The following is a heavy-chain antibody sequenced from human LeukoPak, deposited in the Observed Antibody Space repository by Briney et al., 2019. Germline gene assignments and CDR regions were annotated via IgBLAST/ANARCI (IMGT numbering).Heavy chain of an antibody. CDR3: AIQWSGYYLPLFDY. V-gene: IGHV1-69*13. CDR2: IIPIFGTA. J-gene: IGHJ4*02. D-gene: IGHD3-3*01. CDR1: GYTFTGYY. Sequence: ASVKVSCKASGYTFTGYYMHWVRQAPGQGLEWMGGIIPIFGTANYAQKFQGRVTITADESTSTAYMELSSLRSEDTAVYYCAIQWSGYYLPLFDYWGQGTLVTVSS.